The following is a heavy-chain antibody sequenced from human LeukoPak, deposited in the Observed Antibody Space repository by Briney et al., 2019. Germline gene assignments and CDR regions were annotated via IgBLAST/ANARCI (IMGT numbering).Heavy chain of an antibody. D-gene: IGHD5-24*01. Sequence: GGSLRLSCAASGFNFEDYAMHWVRHAPGKGLEWVSGISWNSIIRGYADSVKGRFTISRDNAKNSLYLQINSLRPEDTALYYCVKSRGYMFSTGTFDSWGQGILVTVSS. CDR3: VKSRGYMFSTGTFDS. CDR2: ISWNSIIR. V-gene: IGHV3-9*01. CDR1: GFNFEDYA. J-gene: IGHJ4*02.